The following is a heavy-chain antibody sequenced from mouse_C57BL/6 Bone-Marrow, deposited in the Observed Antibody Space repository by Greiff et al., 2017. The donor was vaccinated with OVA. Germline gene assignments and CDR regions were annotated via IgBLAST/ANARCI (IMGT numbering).Heavy chain of an antibody. D-gene: IGHD2-4*01. Sequence: VQLQQSGAELVRPGTSVKMSCKASGYTFTNYWIGWAKQRPGHGLEWIGDIYPGGGYTNYNEKFKGKATLTADKSSSTAYMQLSSLTSEDSAVYFCARGDYYWYFDVWGTGTTVTVSS. CDR3: ARGDYYWYFDV. V-gene: IGHV1-63*01. CDR1: GYTFTNYW. CDR2: IYPGGGYT. J-gene: IGHJ1*03.